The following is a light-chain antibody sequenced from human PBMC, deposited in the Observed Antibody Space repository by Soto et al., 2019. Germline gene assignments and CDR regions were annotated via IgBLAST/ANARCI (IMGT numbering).Light chain of an antibody. V-gene: IGKV3-15*01. CDR2: GAS. CDR3: QQYNNWPPWT. J-gene: IGKJ1*01. CDR1: QSVSSN. Sequence: EIVMTQSPATLSVCPGERATLSCRASQSVSSNLAWYQQKPGQAPRLLIYGASTRATGIPARFSGSGSGTEFTLTISSLQSEDFAVYYCQQYNNWPPWTFGQGTKVAIK.